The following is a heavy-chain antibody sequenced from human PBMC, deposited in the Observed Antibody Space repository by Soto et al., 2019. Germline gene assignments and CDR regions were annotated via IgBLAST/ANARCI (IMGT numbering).Heavy chain of an antibody. CDR1: GLTFSRDD. J-gene: IGHJ4*02. CDR2: ISGSGGDI. Sequence: EVQLSESGGGLVQPGGSLRLSCAASGLTFSRDDLSWVRQAPGKGLEWVSAISGSGGDIHYADSVKGRFTVTRDNPKNTLLLQMSSLRVEDTAIYYCAKHSWDHWGQGTLVTVSS. CDR3: AKHSWDH. V-gene: IGHV3-23*01.